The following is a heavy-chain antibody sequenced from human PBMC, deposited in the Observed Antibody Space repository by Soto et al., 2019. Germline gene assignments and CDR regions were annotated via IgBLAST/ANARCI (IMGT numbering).Heavy chain of an antibody. CDR2: IIPIYGTA. D-gene: IGHD2-21*02. CDR1: GGTFCSYA. CDR3: ARDAAYCGGDCYSSRAFDI. V-gene: IGHV1-69*01. J-gene: IGHJ3*02. Sequence: QVQLVQSGAEVKKPGSSVKVSCKASGGTFCSYAISWVRQAPGQGLEWMGGIIPIYGTANYEQKFQGRVTITADESTSTAYMELSSLRSEDTAVYYCARDAAYCGGDCYSSRAFDIWGQGTMVTVSS.